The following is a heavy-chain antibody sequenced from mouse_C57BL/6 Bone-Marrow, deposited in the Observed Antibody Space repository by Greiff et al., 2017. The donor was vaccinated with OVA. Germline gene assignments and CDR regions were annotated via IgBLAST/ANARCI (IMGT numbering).Heavy chain of an antibody. J-gene: IGHJ4*01. CDR3: PRYHGKRHYAMDY. CDR1: GYTFNSYW. CDR2: INPSSGYT. V-gene: IGHV1-7*01. D-gene: IGHD1-1*01. Sequence: QVQLQQSGAELAKPGASVKLSCKASGYTFNSYWMHWVKQRPGQGLEWIGYINPSSGYTEYNQKFKDKATLTADKSSSTAYMQLSSLTYEDSAIYYCPRYHGKRHYAMDYWGQGTSVTVS.